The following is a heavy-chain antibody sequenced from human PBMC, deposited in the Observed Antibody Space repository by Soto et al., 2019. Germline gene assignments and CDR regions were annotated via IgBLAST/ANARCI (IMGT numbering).Heavy chain of an antibody. J-gene: IGHJ6*02. Sequence: QVQLVQSGAEVKKPGSSVKVSCKASGGTFSSYAISWVRQAPGQGLEWMGGIIPIFGTANYAQEFQGRVTITADEYTSTAYMDLSSMRSEDTALYYCATADYCSGGSCLDYYYYYGMDVWGQGTTVTVSS. CDR2: IIPIFGTA. V-gene: IGHV1-69*01. D-gene: IGHD2-15*01. CDR1: GGTFSSYA. CDR3: ATADYCSGGSCLDYYYYYGMDV.